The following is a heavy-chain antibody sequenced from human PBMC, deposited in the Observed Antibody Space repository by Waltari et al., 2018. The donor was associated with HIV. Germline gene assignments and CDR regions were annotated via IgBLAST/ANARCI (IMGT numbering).Heavy chain of an antibody. V-gene: IGHV4-39*07. CDR1: GGSISSSSYY. CDR3: ARVSRGRIVVVPAAFFDY. D-gene: IGHD2-2*01. Sequence: QLQLQESGPGLVKPSETLSLTCTVSGGSISSSSYYWGWIRQPPGKGLEWIGSIYYSGSTYYNPALKSRVTISVDTSKNQFSLKLSSVTAADTAVYYCARVSRGRIVVVPAAFFDYWGQGTLVTVSS. J-gene: IGHJ4*02. CDR2: IYYSGST.